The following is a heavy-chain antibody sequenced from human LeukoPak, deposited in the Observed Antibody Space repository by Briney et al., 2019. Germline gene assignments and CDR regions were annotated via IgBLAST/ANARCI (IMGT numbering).Heavy chain of an antibody. J-gene: IGHJ2*01. CDR1: GGSISSDY. D-gene: IGHD2-21*01. CDR2: IYYSGST. CDR3: ARLFAFPKWHFDL. V-gene: IGHV4-59*01. Sequence: PSETLSLTCTVPGGSISSDYWSWIRQPPGKGLEWMGYIYYSGSTNYNPSLKSRVTISVDTSKNQFSLKLSSVTAADTAVYYCARLFAFPKWHFDLWGRGTLVTVSS.